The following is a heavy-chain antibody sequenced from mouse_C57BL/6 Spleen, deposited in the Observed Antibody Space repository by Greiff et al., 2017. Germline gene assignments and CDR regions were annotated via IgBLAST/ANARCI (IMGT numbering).Heavy chain of an antibody. V-gene: IGHV1-64*01. CDR1: GYTFTSYW. Sequence: VQLQQPGAELVKPGASVKLSCKASGYTFTSYWMHWVKQRPGQGLEWIGMIHPNSGSTNYNEKFKSKATLTVDKSSSTAYMELSSLTSEDSAVYYCARYDLYYFGYWGQGTTLTVSS. J-gene: IGHJ2*01. CDR3: ARYDLYYFGY. D-gene: IGHD2-3*01. CDR2: IHPNSGST.